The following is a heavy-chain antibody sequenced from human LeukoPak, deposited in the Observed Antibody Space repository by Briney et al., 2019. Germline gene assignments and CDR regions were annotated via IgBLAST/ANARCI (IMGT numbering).Heavy chain of an antibody. J-gene: IGHJ4*02. D-gene: IGHD3-10*01. Sequence: GGSLRLSCAASGFTFSSYAMSWVRQAPGKGLEWVSPISGSGTTTYYADSVKGRFTISRDNSKNTLYLQMNSLRAEDTAVYYCAKGNYGSGSYSLRYFDYWGQGTLVTVSS. CDR1: GFTFSSYA. CDR3: AKGNYGSGSYSLRYFDY. CDR2: ISGSGTTT. V-gene: IGHV3-23*01.